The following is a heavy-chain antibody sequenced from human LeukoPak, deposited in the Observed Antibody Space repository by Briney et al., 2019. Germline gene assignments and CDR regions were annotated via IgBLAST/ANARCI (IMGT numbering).Heavy chain of an antibody. Sequence: GRSLRLSCAAYGFTFSSYGMHWVRQAPGKGLEWVAVISYDGSNKYYADSVKGRFTISRDNSKNTLYLQMNSLRAEDTAVYYCAKDARDYGDYSAGFDYWGQGTLVTVSS. J-gene: IGHJ4*02. CDR1: GFTFSSYG. CDR2: ISYDGSNK. CDR3: AKDARDYGDYSAGFDY. D-gene: IGHD4-17*01. V-gene: IGHV3-30*18.